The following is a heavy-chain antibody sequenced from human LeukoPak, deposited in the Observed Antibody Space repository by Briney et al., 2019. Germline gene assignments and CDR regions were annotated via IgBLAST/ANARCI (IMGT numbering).Heavy chain of an antibody. CDR3: ARFLPTRAHYDSKGLYEYFQH. D-gene: IGHD3-22*01. Sequence: PSETLSLTCTVSGGSISSGSYYWSWIRQPAGKGLEWIGRIYTSGSTNYNPSLKSRVTISVDTSKNQFSLKLSSVTAADTAVYYCARFLPTRAHYDSKGLYEYFQHWGQGTLVTVSS. CDR2: IYTSGST. V-gene: IGHV4-61*02. CDR1: GGSISSGSYY. J-gene: IGHJ1*01.